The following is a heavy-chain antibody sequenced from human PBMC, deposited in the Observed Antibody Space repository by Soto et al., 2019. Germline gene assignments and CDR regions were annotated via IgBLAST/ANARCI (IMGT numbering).Heavy chain of an antibody. V-gene: IGHV3-7*01. CDR3: SRSLNS. CDR1: GFTFSTYW. J-gene: IGHJ4*02. CDR2: INQDGSEK. Sequence: PGGSLRLSCAASGFTFSTYWMDWVRQTPGKGLEWVANINQDGSEKNYVDSVKGRFTISRDNAGNSLYLQMSRLTAEDSALYYCSRSLNSWGQGTLVTV.